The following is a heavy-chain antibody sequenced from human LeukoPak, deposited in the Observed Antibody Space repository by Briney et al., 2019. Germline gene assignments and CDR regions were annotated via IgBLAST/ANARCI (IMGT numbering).Heavy chain of an antibody. D-gene: IGHD3-16*01. CDR2: IYYSGST. Sequence: SETLSLTCTVSGGSISSYYWSWIRQPPGKGLEWIGYIYYSGSTDYNPSLKSRVTISVDTSKNQFSLKLSSVTAADTAVYYCARKIGGAWDYWGQGNLVTVSS. CDR1: GGSISSYY. CDR3: ARKIGGAWDY. V-gene: IGHV4-59*08. J-gene: IGHJ4*02.